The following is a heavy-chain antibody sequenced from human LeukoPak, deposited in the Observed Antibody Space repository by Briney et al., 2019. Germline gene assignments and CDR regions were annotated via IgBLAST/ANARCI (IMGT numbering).Heavy chain of an antibody. CDR2: IIPILGIA. J-gene: IGHJ6*02. V-gene: IGHV1-69*04. CDR3: ARYERWFGDYYYYYGMDV. Sequence: SVKVSCKASGGTFSSYAISWVRQAPGQGLEWMGRIIPILGIANYAQKFQGRVTITADKSTSTAYMELSSLRSEDTAVYYCARYERWFGDYYYYYGMDVWGQGTTVTVSS. D-gene: IGHD3-10*01. CDR1: GGTFSSYA.